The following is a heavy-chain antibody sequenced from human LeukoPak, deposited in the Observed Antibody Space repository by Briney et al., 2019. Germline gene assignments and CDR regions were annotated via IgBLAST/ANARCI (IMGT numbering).Heavy chain of an antibody. J-gene: IGHJ4*02. CDR3: ARAGYSNRWDGVDY. CDR2: IYHSGST. CDR1: GGSISSSNW. D-gene: IGHD2/OR15-2a*01. Sequence: SGTLSLTCAVSGGSISSSNWWSWVRQPPGKGLEWIGEIYHSGSTNYNPSLKSRVTISVDKSKNQFSLKLSSMTAADTAMYYCARAGYSNRWDGVDYWGQGTLVTVSS. V-gene: IGHV4-4*02.